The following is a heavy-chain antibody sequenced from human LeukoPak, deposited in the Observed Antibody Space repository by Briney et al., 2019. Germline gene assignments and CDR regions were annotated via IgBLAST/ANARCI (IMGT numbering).Heavy chain of an antibody. CDR2: IYYSGST. CDR1: GGSISSYY. V-gene: IGHV4-59*01. Sequence: PSETLSLTCTVSGGSISSYYWSWIRQPPGKGLEWIGYIYYSGSTNYNPSLESRVTISVDTSKNQFSLKLSSVTAADTAVYYCARDLMFDPWGQGTLVTVSS. CDR3: ARDLMFDP. J-gene: IGHJ5*02.